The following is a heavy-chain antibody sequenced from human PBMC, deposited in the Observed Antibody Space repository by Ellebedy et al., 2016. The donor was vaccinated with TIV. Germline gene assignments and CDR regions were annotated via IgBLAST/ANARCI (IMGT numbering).Heavy chain of an antibody. CDR1: GYSFTSYW. Sequence: GESLKISCKGSGYSFTSYWIGWVRQMPGKGLEWTGIIYAGDSDTRYSPSFQGQVTISADKSINTAYLQWSSLKASDTAMYYCARRFGESSFDPWGQGTLVTVSS. D-gene: IGHD3-10*01. CDR3: ARRFGESSFDP. CDR2: IYAGDSDT. J-gene: IGHJ5*02. V-gene: IGHV5-51*01.